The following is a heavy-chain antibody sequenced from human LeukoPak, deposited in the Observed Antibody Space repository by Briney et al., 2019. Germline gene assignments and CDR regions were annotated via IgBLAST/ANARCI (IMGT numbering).Heavy chain of an antibody. Sequence: GGSLRLSCAASGFTFSSYWMTWVRQAPGKGLEWVANIKPDGSQIYYVDSVKGRFTISRDNAKNSLYLQMNSLRAEDTAVYYCARDLPYLQWGQGTLVTVSS. D-gene: IGHD2/OR15-2a*01. J-gene: IGHJ4*02. V-gene: IGHV3-7*01. CDR3: ARDLPYLQ. CDR1: GFTFSSYW. CDR2: IKPDGSQI.